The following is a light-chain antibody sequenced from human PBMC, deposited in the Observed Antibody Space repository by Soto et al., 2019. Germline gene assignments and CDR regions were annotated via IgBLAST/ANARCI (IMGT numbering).Light chain of an antibody. V-gene: IGKV3-15*01. Sequence: IVLTQSPGTLSLSPGERATLSCRASQSVSNNYLAWYQQKPGQAPRLLIYGASTRVASIPARFSGSGSGTEFSLTISSLQSEDFAVYYCQQYMNWPTFGQGTDWRL. CDR2: GAS. J-gene: IGKJ5*01. CDR1: QSVSNN. CDR3: QQYMNWPT.